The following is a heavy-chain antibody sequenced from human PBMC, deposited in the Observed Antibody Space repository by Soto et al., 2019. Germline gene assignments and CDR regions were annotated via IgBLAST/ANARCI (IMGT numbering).Heavy chain of an antibody. J-gene: IGHJ5*02. Sequence: GGSLRLSCAASGFTFSSYGMHWVRQAPGKGLEWVAVISYDGSNKYYADSVKGRFTISRDNSKNTLYLQMNSLRAEDTAVYYCASSDNDYGDYRTPNWFDPWGQGTLVTVS. CDR2: ISYDGSNK. V-gene: IGHV3-30*03. D-gene: IGHD4-17*01. CDR1: GFTFSSYG. CDR3: ASSDNDYGDYRTPNWFDP.